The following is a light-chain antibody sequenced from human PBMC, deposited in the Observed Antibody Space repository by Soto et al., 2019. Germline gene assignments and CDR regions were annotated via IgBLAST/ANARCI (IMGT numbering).Light chain of an antibody. CDR1: QSVTSTY. J-gene: IGKJ2*03. CDR2: GGS. Sequence: EIVLTQSPVTLSLSPGERATLSCRASQSVTSTYLAWYQQKPGQSPRLIIYGGSTRASRFPDRFSGGGSGTDFTLTISRLEPEDSAVYYCHCQQFDSSRVYSFGQGTKLEI. CDR3: QQFDSSRVYS. V-gene: IGKV3-20*01.